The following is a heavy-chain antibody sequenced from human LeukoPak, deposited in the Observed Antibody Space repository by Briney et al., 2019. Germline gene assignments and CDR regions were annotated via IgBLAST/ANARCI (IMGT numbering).Heavy chain of an antibody. CDR3: AKDQRDGSNFDY. CDR2: ISGSGGST. J-gene: IGHJ4*02. D-gene: IGHD1-26*01. V-gene: IGHV3-23*01. Sequence: PGGSLRLSCAASGFTFSSYGMHWVRQAPGKGLEWVSAISGSGGSTYYADSVKGRFTISRDNSKNTLYLQMNSLRAEDTAVYYCAKDQRDGSNFDYWGQGTLVTVSS. CDR1: GFTFSSYG.